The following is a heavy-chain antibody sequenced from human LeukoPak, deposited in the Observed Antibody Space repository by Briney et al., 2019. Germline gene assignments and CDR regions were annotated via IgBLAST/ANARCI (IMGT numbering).Heavy chain of an antibody. CDR3: ARHIVVVTAIRPDAFDI. Sequence: ASVKVSCKASGYTFTSYGISWVRQAPGQGLEWMGWISAYNGNTNYAQKLQGRVTMTTDTSTSTAYMELRSLRSDDTAVYYCARHIVVVTAIRPDAFDIWGQGTMVTVSS. CDR1: GYTFTSYG. V-gene: IGHV1-18*01. D-gene: IGHD2-21*02. J-gene: IGHJ3*02. CDR2: ISAYNGNT.